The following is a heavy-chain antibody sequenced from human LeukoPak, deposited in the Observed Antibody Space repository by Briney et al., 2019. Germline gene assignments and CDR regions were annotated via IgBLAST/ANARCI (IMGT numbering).Heavy chain of an antibody. CDR2: ISSSSSYI. V-gene: IGHV3-21*01. J-gene: IGHJ4*02. Sequence: PGGSLRLSCAASGFTFSSYSMNWVRQAPGKGLEWVSSISSSSSYIYYADSVKGRFTISRDNAKNPLYLQMNSLRAEDTAVYYCASLNYDSSDAFDYWGQGTLVTVSS. D-gene: IGHD3-22*01. CDR1: GFTFSSYS. CDR3: ASLNYDSSDAFDY.